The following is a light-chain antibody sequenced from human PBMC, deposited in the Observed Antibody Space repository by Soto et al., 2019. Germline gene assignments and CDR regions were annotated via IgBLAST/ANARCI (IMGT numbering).Light chain of an antibody. CDR1: QGISSW. J-gene: IGKJ5*01. CDR2: AAA. V-gene: IGKV1-12*01. CDR3: QPSNSFPLT. Sequence: DFQMTQSPSSVSASVGDRVTITCRTSQGISSWLAWYQQKPRKAPRLLIYAAASLQSGVPSRFSGSGSGTEFTLTVSSLQPEDFETYYYQPSNSFPLTFGEGPPLEIK.